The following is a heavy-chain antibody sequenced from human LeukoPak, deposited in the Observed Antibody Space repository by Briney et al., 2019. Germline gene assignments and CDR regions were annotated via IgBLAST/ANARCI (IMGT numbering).Heavy chain of an antibody. Sequence: GGSLRLSCAASGSTFSSYGMHWVRQATGKGLEWVSVSGTAGDTYYAGSVKGRFTISRENAKNSLYLQMNSLRAGDTAVYYCARAQGSGWYDYWDQGTLVTVSS. V-gene: IGHV3-13*01. CDR2: SGTAGDT. CDR1: GSTFSSYG. CDR3: ARAQGSGWYDY. D-gene: IGHD6-19*01. J-gene: IGHJ4*02.